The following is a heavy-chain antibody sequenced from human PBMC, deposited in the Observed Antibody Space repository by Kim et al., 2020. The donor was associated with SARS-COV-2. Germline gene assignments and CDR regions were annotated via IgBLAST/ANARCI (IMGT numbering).Heavy chain of an antibody. D-gene: IGHD3-16*01. V-gene: IGHV3-15*01. J-gene: IGHJ6*02. CDR1: GFTFSNAW. Sequence: GGSLRLSCAASGFTFSNAWMSWVRQAPGKGLEWVGRIKSKTDGGTTDYAAPVKGRFTISRDDSKNTLYLQMNSLKTEDTAVYYCTTVYTGGYYYYGMDVWGQGTTVTVSS. CDR3: TTVYTGGYYYYGMDV. CDR2: IKSKTDGGTT.